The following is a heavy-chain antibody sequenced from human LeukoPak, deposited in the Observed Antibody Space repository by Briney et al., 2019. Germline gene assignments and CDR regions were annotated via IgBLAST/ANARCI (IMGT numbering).Heavy chain of an antibody. J-gene: IGHJ6*03. CDR2: IYYSGST. CDR3: ASSSSYYYYYYMDV. CDR1: GGSISSSSDY. Sequence: SETLSLTCTVSGGSISSSSDYWGWIRQPPGKGLEWIGSIYYSGSTYYNPSLKSRVTISVDTSKNQFSLKLSSVTAADTAVYYCASSSSYYYYYYMDVWGKGTTVTVSS. D-gene: IGHD6-6*01. V-gene: IGHV4-39*01.